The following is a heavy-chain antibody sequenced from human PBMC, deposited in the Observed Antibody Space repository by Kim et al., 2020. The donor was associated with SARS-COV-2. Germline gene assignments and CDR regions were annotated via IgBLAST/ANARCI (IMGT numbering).Heavy chain of an antibody. CDR2: IYYSGNT. Sequence: SETLSLTCTVSGGSVSSGSYFWSWIRQPPGKGLEWIGCIYYSGNTNYNPSLKSRVTISVDTSKNQFSLKLRSVTAADTAVYYCARVPNVFWSGYTLYFDNWGQGTLVTASS. J-gene: IGHJ4*02. D-gene: IGHD3-3*01. V-gene: IGHV4-61*01. CDR1: GGSVSSGSYF. CDR3: ARVPNVFWSGYTLYFDN.